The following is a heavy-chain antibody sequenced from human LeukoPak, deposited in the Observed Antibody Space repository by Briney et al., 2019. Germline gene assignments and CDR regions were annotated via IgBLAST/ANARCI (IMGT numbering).Heavy chain of an antibody. D-gene: IGHD3-10*01. Sequence: SETLSLTCAVYGGSFSGYYWSWIRQPPGKGLEWIGEINHSGSTNYNPSLKSRVTISVDTSKNQFSVKLSSVTAADTAVYYCARETTVREVTIDNWFDLWGQGTLVTVSS. J-gene: IGHJ5*02. CDR1: GGSFSGYY. CDR2: INHSGST. V-gene: IGHV4-34*01. CDR3: ARETTVREVTIDNWFDL.